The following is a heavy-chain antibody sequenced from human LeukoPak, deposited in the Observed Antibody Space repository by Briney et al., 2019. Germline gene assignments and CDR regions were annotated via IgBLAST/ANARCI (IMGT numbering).Heavy chain of an antibody. V-gene: IGHV4-39*07. CDR2: IYYSGST. J-gene: IGHJ6*02. Sequence: SETLSLTCTVSGGSISSSSYYWGWIRQPPGKGLEWIASIYYSGSTYYNPSLKSRVTISVDTSKNQFSLKLSSVTAADTAVYYCARDGGPYSSSLHYYYYYGMDVWGQGTTVTVSS. CDR3: ARDGGPYSSSLHYYYYYGMDV. D-gene: IGHD6-13*01. CDR1: GGSISSSSYY.